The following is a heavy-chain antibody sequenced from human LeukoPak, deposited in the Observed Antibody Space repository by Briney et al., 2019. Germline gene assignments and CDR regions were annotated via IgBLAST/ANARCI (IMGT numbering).Heavy chain of an antibody. Sequence: GGSLRLSCVASGFTFSDYYMSWIRQAPGKGLEWVSYISSSGSIIYYADSVKGRFTISRDNAKNSLYLQMNSLRAEDTAVYYCAMGTVTTGPLNYWGQGTLVTVSS. CDR2: ISSSGSII. CDR3: AMGTVTTGPLNY. J-gene: IGHJ4*02. CDR1: GFTFSDYY. D-gene: IGHD4-17*01. V-gene: IGHV3-11*04.